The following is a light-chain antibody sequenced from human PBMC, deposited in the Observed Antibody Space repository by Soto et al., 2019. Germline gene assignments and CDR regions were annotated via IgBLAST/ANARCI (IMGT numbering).Light chain of an antibody. CDR2: DVN. J-gene: IGLJ1*01. Sequence: QSALTQPPSASGSPGQSVAISCTGTASDIGGYTFVSWYQQHPGKAPKLLIYDVNKRPSGVPERFSGSKPGNTASLTVSWLQAEDEADYCCSAHGGTNPYVFGTGTKVTVL. CDR3: SAHGGTNPYV. CDR1: ASDIGGYTF. V-gene: IGLV2-8*01.